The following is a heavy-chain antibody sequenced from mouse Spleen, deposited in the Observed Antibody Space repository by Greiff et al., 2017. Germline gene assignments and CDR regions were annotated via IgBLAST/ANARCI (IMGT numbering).Heavy chain of an antibody. CDR2: IRNKANGYTT. Sequence: EVMLVESGGGLVQPGGSLSLSCAASGFTFTDYYMSWVRQPPGKALEWLGFIRNKANGYTTEYSASVKGRFTISRDNSQSILYLQMNALRAEDSATYYCARSSYYYDEDYYAMDYWGQGTSVTVSS. CDR3: ARSSYYYDEDYYAMDY. V-gene: IGHV7-3*01. D-gene: IGHD1-1*01. J-gene: IGHJ4*01. CDR1: GFTFTDYY.